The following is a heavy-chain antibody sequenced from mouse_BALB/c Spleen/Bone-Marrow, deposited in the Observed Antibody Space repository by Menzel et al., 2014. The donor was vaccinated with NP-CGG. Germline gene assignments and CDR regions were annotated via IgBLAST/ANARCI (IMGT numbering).Heavy chain of an antibody. CDR2: INPSNGRT. Sequence: VKLVESGAELVEPGASVKLSCKASGYTFTSYWMHWVKQGPGRGLEWIGEINPSNGRTNYNEKFKIKATLTVDKSSSTAYMQLSSLTSEDSAVYYCASYRGAYWGQGTLVTVSA. CDR1: GYTFTSYW. CDR3: ASYRGAY. J-gene: IGHJ3*01. D-gene: IGHD2-12*01. V-gene: IGHV1S81*02.